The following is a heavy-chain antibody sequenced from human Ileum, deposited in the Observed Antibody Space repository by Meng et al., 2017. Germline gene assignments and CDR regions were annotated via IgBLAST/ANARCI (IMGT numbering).Heavy chain of an antibody. CDR1: GFTFKTYW. J-gene: IGHJ4*02. CDR3: SRPLQAMGSEY. V-gene: IGHV3-7*01. Sequence: GGSLRLSCAASGFTFKTYWMTWLRQAPGKGLEWVTSIRPDGTEQFYVDSLKGRFTISRDNAQNSVFLQMSGLRDEDTAIYYCSRPLQAMGSEYWGQGTLVTVSS. CDR2: IRPDGTEQ.